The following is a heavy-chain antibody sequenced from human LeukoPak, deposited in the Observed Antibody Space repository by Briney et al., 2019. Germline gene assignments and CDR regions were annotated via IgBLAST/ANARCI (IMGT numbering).Heavy chain of an antibody. CDR2: IYYSGST. V-gene: IGHV4-59*11. J-gene: IGHJ4*02. CDR3: ARGQGYYYDSSGYYSGGYFDY. Sequence: SETLSLTCTVSGGSISSHYWSWIRQPPGKGLEWIGYIYYSGSTNYNPSLKSRVTISVDTSKNQFSLKLSSVTAADTAVYYCARGQGYYYDSSGYYSGGYFDYWGQGTLVTVSS. D-gene: IGHD3-22*01. CDR1: GGSISSHY.